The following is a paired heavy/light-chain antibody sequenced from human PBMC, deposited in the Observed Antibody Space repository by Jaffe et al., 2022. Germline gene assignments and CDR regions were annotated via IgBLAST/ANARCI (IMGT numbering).Light chain of an antibody. Sequence: DIVMTQSPDSLAVSLGERATINCKSSQSVYYRSHDKNYLAWYQQKPGQPPKLLIYWASTRASGVPDRFSGSGSVTDFTLTISSLQAEDVAVYYCQQYYGTPITFGQGTRLEIK. J-gene: IGKJ5*01. CDR2: WAS. CDR3: QQYYGTPIT. CDR1: QSVYYRSHDKNY. V-gene: IGKV4-1*01.
Heavy chain of an antibody. D-gene: IGHD3-10*01. CDR2: IGYDGSEE. J-gene: IGHJ4*02. Sequence: QVQLVESGGGVVQPGGSLRLSCAATGFIFSSYGMHWVRQAPGKGLEWVAFIGYDGSEEYYADSVKGRFTISRDNSKNTLYLQMNSLRAEDTALYYCAGRAYGSGSYGIDYWGQGTLVTVSS. V-gene: IGHV3-30*02. CDR3: AGRAYGSGSYGIDY. CDR1: GFIFSSYG.